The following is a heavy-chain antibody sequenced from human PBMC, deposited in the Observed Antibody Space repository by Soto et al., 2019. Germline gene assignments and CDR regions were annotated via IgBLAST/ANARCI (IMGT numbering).Heavy chain of an antibody. V-gene: IGHV3-23*01. CDR3: VKNSGWFNT. Sequence: QLLQSGGGLVQPGGSLTLSCAASGFTFGTTDMSWVRQAPGEGLEWVSTIDGSGGITYYADSVKGRFTISRDNSRNTVYLQMNSLRGEDTALYYCVKNSGWFNTWGQGALVTVSS. D-gene: IGHD3-10*01. CDR1: GFTFGTTD. J-gene: IGHJ5*02. CDR2: IDGSGGIT.